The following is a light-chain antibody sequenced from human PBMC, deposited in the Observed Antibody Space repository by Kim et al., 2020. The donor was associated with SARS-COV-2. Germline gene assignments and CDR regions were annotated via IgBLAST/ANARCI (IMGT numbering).Light chain of an antibody. V-gene: IGLV3-19*01. J-gene: IGLJ2*01. CDR2: AKN. Sequence: SSELTQDPAVSVALGQTVRITCQGDSLRSYYANWYQQKPGQAPVLVIYAKNNRPSGIPDRFSGSTSGNTASLTITGAQAEDEADYYCNSRDSSGNLFGGGTQLTVL. CDR3: NSRDSSGNL. CDR1: SLRSYY.